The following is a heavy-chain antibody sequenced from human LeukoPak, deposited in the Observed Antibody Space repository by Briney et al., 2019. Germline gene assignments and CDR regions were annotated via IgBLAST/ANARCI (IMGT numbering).Heavy chain of an antibody. CDR1: GFTFSNCA. CDR3: AREKRITIFGVVTLDY. D-gene: IGHD3-3*01. CDR2: ISSSSSTI. J-gene: IGHJ4*02. V-gene: IGHV3-48*01. Sequence: GGSLRLSCAASGFTFSNCALTWVRQAPGKGLEWVSYISSSSSTIYYAGSVKGRFTISRDNAKNSLYLQMNSLRAEDTAVYYCAREKRITIFGVVTLDYWGQGTLVTVSS.